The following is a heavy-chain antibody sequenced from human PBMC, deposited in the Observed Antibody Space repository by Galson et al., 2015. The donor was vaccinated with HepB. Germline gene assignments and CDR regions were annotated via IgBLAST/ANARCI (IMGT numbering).Heavy chain of an antibody. V-gene: IGHV3-7*03. D-gene: IGHD2-2*01. CDR2: IKQDGSEK. CDR1: GFTFSSYW. J-gene: IGHJ3*02. CDR3: AREVVVVPAAIPAFDI. Sequence: SLRLSCAASGFTFSSYWMSWVRQAPGKGLEWVANIKQDGSEKYYVDSVKGRFTISRDNAKNSLYLQMNSLRAEDTAVYYCAREVVVVPAAIPAFDIWGQGTMVTVSS.